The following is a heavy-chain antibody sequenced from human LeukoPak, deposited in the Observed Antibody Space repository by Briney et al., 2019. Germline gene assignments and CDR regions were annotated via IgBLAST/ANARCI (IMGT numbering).Heavy chain of an antibody. J-gene: IGHJ4*02. CDR1: GGSTSSTSLY. CDR2: FYYSGST. CDR3: ARRSIVATIDY. Sequence: PSDTLSLTCTVSGGSTSSTSLYWAWIRQPPGKGLEWIGSFYYSGSTFYNPSLKSRVAISADTSKNQFSLKLSSVTAADTAVYFCARRSIVATIDYWGQGTLVTVSS. D-gene: IGHD5-12*01. V-gene: IGHV4-39*01.